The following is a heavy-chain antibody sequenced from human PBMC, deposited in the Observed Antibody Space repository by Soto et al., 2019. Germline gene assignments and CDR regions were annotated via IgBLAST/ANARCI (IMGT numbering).Heavy chain of an antibody. CDR1: GGTFSSYA. D-gene: IGHD5-12*01. CDR2: IIPIFGTA. Sequence: QVQLVQSGAEVKKPGSSVKVSCKASGGTFSSYAISWVRQAPGQGLEWMGGIIPIFGTANYAQKFQGRVTITEDESTSTADIELSSLTSEDTAVYYCARDQDSGYVIKLRYFYTMDFWGQGTTVTVSS. J-gene: IGHJ6*02. CDR3: ARDQDSGYVIKLRYFYTMDF. V-gene: IGHV1-69*12.